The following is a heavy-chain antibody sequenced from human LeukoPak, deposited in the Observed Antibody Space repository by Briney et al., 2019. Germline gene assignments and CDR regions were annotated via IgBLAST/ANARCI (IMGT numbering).Heavy chain of an antibody. Sequence: GGSLRLSCAASGFTFSSYSMNWVRQAPGKGLEWVSYISSSSSTIYYTDSVNGRFTISRDNAKNSLYLQMNSLRAEDTAVYYCARTITGKTDYYYYMDVWGKGTTVTVSS. CDR2: ISSSSSTI. CDR1: GFTFSSYS. J-gene: IGHJ6*03. V-gene: IGHV3-48*01. CDR3: ARTITGKTDYYYYMDV. D-gene: IGHD1-20*01.